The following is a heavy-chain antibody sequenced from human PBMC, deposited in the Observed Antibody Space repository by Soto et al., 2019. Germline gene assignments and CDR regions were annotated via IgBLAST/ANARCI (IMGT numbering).Heavy chain of an antibody. CDR2: TRDKAKSYST. Sequence: EVQLVESGGGLVQPGGSLRLSCVASGFTLSDHYIDWVRQAPGRGLEWVGRTRDKAKSYSTEYAAPVKDRFTLSRDNSNNSVYLQMDSLIIEDMAVYFCARVIDYDFWGQGTLATVSS. D-gene: IGHD3-16*01. V-gene: IGHV3-72*01. J-gene: IGHJ4*02. CDR3: ARVIDYDF. CDR1: GFTLSDHY.